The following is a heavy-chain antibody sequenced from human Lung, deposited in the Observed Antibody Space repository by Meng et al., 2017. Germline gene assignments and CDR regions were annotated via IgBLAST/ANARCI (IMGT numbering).Heavy chain of an antibody. V-gene: IGHV4-34*01. CDR3: ARGPTTMAHDFDY. J-gene: IGHJ4*02. CDR2: INHSGST. Sequence: EQLQPWGAGLLKPSETLSLTCVVSGGSFSDYYWSWIRQPPGKGLEWIGEINHSGSTNYNPSLESRATISVDTSQNNLSLKLSSVTAADSAVYYCARGPTTMAHDFDYWGQGTLVTVSS. D-gene: IGHD4-11*01. CDR1: GGSFSDYY.